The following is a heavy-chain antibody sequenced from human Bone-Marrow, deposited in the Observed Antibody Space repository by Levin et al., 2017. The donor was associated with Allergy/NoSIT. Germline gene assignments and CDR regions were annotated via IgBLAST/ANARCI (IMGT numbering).Heavy chain of an antibody. CDR1: GDSVSSNSAA. CDR3: ARQDRSGHNGFDF. CDR2: TYYRSKWYE. Sequence: SETLSLTCAISGDSVSSNSAAWNWIRQSPSGGLEWLVRTYYRSKWYEDYAVSVKSRITLNPDTSKNQFSLHLNSVTPEDTAVYYCARQDRSGHNGFDFWGQGTMVAVSS. V-gene: IGHV6-1*01. J-gene: IGHJ3*01. D-gene: IGHD3-22*01.